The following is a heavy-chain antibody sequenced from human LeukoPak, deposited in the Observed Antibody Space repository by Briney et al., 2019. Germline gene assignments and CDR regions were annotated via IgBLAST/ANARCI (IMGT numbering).Heavy chain of an antibody. J-gene: IGHJ4*02. V-gene: IGHV3-15*01. CDR3: TTAEPITMIVVVSDY. CDR1: GFTFSNAW. CDR2: IKSKTDGGTT. D-gene: IGHD3-22*01. Sequence: GGSLRLSCAASGFTFSNAWMSWVRQAPGKGLEWVGRIKSKTDGGTTDYAAPVKGRFTISRDDSKNTLYLQMNSLKTEDTAVYYCTTAEPITMIVVVSDYWGQGTLVTVSS.